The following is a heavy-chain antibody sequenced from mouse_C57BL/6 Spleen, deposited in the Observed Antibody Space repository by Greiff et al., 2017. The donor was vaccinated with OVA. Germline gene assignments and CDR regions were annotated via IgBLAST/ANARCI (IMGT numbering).Heavy chain of an antibody. J-gene: IGHJ3*01. Sequence: QVQLKQPGAELVKPGASVKLSCKASGYTFTSYWMQWVKQRPGQGLAWIGEIDPSDSYTNYNQKFKGKATLTVDTSSSTAYMQLSSLTSEDSAVYYCANSNYAWFAYWGQGTLVTVSA. CDR2: IDPSDSYT. D-gene: IGHD2-5*01. CDR3: ANSNYAWFAY. V-gene: IGHV1-50*01. CDR1: GYTFTSYW.